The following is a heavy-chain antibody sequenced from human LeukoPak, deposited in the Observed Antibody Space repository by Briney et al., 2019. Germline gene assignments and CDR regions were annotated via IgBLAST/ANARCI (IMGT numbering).Heavy chain of an antibody. V-gene: IGHV3-30*02. CDR3: AKDSDYRFGELPS. J-gene: IGHJ4*02. Sequence: GGSLTLSCAASGFTFSSYGMHWVRQPPGKGLEWVACIRSDGSNKYYAASVKGRFTISRDNSKNTLYLQMNSLRAEDTAVYYCAKDSDYRFGELPSWGQGALVTVSS. CDR2: IRSDGSNK. CDR1: GFTFSSYG. D-gene: IGHD3-10*01.